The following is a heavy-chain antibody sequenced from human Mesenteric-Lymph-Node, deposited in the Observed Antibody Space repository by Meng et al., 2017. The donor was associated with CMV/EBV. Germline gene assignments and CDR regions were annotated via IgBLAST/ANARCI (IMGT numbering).Heavy chain of an antibody. Sequence: SETLSLTCTVSGGSISSCSYYWGWIRQPPGKGLEWIGSSYYSGSTYYNPSLKGRVSISVDTSKNQIYLRLRSVTAADTAVYYCVRDRRIRDEVWSGYYHQRGWFDPWGRGTLVTVSS. CDR2: SYYSGST. V-gene: IGHV4-39*07. CDR3: VRDRRIRDEVWSGYYHQRGWFDP. CDR1: GGSISSCSYY. D-gene: IGHD3-3*01. J-gene: IGHJ5*02.